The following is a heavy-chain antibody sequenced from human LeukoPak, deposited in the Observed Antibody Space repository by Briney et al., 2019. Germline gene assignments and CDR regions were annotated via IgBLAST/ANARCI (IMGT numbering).Heavy chain of an antibody. V-gene: IGHV4-59*01. Sequence: SETLSLTCTVSGGSISSYYWSWIRQPPGKGLEWIGYIYYSGSTNYNPSLKSRVTISVDTSENQFSLKLSSVTAADTAVYYCARAAPQYNWFDPWGQGTLVTVSS. CDR3: ARAAPQYNWFDP. CDR2: IYYSGST. CDR1: GGSISSYY. J-gene: IGHJ5*02.